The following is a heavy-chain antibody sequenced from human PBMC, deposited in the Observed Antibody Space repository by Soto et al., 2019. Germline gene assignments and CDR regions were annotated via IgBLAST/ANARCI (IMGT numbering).Heavy chain of an antibody. V-gene: IGHV4-59*01. Sequence: SETLSLTCAVSGDSIIGIYHWAWIRQPPGKGLEWIGYIYYSGSTNYNPSLKSRVTISVDTSKNQFSLKLSSVTAADTAVYYCAREDTQYGSGSLDYWGQGTLVTVSS. CDR3: AREDTQYGSGSLDY. J-gene: IGHJ4*02. D-gene: IGHD3-10*01. CDR2: IYYSGST. CDR1: GDSIIGIYH.